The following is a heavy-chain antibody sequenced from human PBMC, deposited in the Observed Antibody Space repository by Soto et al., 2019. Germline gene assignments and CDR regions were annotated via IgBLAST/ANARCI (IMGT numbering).Heavy chain of an antibody. CDR1: GFTFSSYW. CDR2: INTDGSST. CDR3: ARPRYDGSGTPFDY. J-gene: IGHJ4*02. D-gene: IGHD3-22*01. V-gene: IGHV3-74*01. Sequence: EVQLVESGGGLVQPGGSLRLSCAASGFTFSSYWMHWVRQVPGKGLVWVSRINTDGSSTSYADSVKGRFTISRDNAKNTLYLQMNSPLAEDTAVYYCARPRYDGSGTPFDYWGQGTRVTVSS.